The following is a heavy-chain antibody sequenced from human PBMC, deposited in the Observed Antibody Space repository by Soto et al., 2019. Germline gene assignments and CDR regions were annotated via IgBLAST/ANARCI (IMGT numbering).Heavy chain of an antibody. CDR2: ISYDGDQI. CDR1: GFTFSRYA. D-gene: IGHD3-3*01. J-gene: IGHJ4*02. V-gene: IGHV3-30-3*01. Sequence: GGSLRLSCAGAGFTFSRYAMHWVRQAPGKGLEWVAVISYDGDQIYYADSEKGPFTISRDNSKNTLYLQMNSLRVEDTAVYYCAGDRSGDYDYWCCYYHWGQGTLVTVSS. CDR3: AGDRSGDYDYWCCYYH.